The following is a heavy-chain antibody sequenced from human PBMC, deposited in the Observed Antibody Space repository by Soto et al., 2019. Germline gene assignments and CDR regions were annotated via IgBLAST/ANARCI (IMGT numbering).Heavy chain of an antibody. V-gene: IGHV3-33*01. CDR1: GFTFSSYG. CDR2: IWYDGSNK. Sequence: QVQLVESGGGVVQPGRSLRLSCAASGFTFSSYGMHWVRQAPGKGLEWVAVIWYDGSNKYYADSVKGRFTISRDNSKNTLYLQMNSLRAEDTAVYYGARDLDMVRGVSYYYYGMDVWGQGTTVTVSS. J-gene: IGHJ6*02. CDR3: ARDLDMVRGVSYYYYGMDV. D-gene: IGHD3-10*01.